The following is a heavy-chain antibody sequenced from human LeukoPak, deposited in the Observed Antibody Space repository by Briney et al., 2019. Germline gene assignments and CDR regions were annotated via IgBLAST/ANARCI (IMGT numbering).Heavy chain of an antibody. CDR2: IYYSGST. J-gene: IGHJ6*02. CDR3: ARNGYSSGWTDYYYYGMDV. Sequence: SETLSLTCTVSGGSISSYYWSWIRQPPGEGLEWIGYIYYSGSTNYNPSLKSRVTISVDTSKNQFSLKLSSVTAADTAVYYCARNGYSSGWTDYYYYGMDVWGQGTTVTVSS. D-gene: IGHD6-19*01. V-gene: IGHV4-59*01. CDR1: GGSISSYY.